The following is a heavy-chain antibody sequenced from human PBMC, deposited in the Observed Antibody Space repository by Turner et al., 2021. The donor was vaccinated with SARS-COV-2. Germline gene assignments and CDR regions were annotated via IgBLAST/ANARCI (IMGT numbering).Heavy chain of an antibody. CDR1: GFTFSNSD. J-gene: IGHJ4*02. V-gene: IGHV3-35*01. Sequence: EVQLVESGGGLVQPGGSLRLSCAASGFTFSNSDMNCVHQAPGKGLEWVSCVSWNGSRTHYADSVKGRFIISRDNSRNTLYLQTNSLRTRGYTYDAVADYWGQGTLFTVSS. CDR2: VSWNGSRT. CDR3: ADY. D-gene: IGHD5-18*01.